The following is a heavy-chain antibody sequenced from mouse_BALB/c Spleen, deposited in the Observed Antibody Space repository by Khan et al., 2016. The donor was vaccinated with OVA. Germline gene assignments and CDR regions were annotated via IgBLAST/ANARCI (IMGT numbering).Heavy chain of an antibody. V-gene: IGHV5-6*01. D-gene: IGHD2-4*01. CDR3: ARLAYYDNGERFAY. J-gene: IGHJ3*01. CDR2: INTGCVYI. CDR1: GFTFSTYG. Sequence: EVELVESGGDFVRPGGSLKLSCAASGFTFSTYGMSWVRQTPDKRLEWVATINTGCVYIYYPDSVKGRFTISRDNAKNTLYLQLSSLKSEDTAIYYCARLAYYDNGERFAYWGQGTLVTVSA.